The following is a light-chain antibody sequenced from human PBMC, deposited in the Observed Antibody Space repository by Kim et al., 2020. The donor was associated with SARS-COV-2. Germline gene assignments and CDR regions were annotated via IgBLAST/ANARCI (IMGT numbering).Light chain of an antibody. CDR3: LLYYGGSWV. Sequence: QAVVTQEPSLTVSPGGTVTLTCASSTGAVTTGYYPNWFQQKPGQAPRALIYNTCNKHSWTPARFSGSLLGGKAALTLSSVQPEDEAEYYCLLYYGGSWVFGGGTKRTVL. CDR2: NTC. V-gene: IGLV7-43*01. J-gene: IGLJ3*02. CDR1: TGAVTTGYY.